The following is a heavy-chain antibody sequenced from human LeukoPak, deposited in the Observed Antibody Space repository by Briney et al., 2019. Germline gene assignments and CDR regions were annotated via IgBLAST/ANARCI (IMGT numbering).Heavy chain of an antibody. CDR2: INQDGSEK. V-gene: IGHV3-7*01. CDR3: ARDNSDYVEGDY. D-gene: IGHD4-11*01. Sequence: GGSLRLSCAASAFTFRSHWMTWVRQVPGKGLEWVANINQDGSEKFYVDSVKGRFTISRDNAKNSLYLQMNSLRAEDTALYYCARDNSDYVEGDYWGQGTLVTVSS. CDR1: AFTFRSHW. J-gene: IGHJ4*02.